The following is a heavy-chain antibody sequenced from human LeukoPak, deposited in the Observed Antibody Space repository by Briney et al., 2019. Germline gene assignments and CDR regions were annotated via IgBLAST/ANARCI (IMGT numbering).Heavy chain of an antibody. CDR3: ARVGYGSGSYSTDY. D-gene: IGHD3-10*01. J-gene: IGHJ4*02. Sequence: GGSLRLSCAASGFTLDDLWMHWVRQVPGKGLEWVSRSDGSSATFADSVRGRFTVSRDNSKNTLYLQMNSLRAEDTAMYYCARVGYGSGSYSTDYWGQGTLVTVSS. CDR1: GFTLDDLW. CDR2: SDGSSA. V-gene: IGHV3-74*01.